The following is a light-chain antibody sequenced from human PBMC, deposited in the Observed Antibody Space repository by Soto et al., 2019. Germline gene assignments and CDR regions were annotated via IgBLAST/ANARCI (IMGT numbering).Light chain of an antibody. CDR3: QQYDNLPLT. CDR1: QDIKSY. Sequence: DIQMTQSPSSLSASVGDRVTITCQASQDIKSYLNWYQQKSGKAPKLLIYDASDLETGVPSRFSGSGSGTDFTFTINSLQPEDIATYYCQQYDNLPLTFGGGTKVEIK. J-gene: IGKJ4*01. CDR2: DAS. V-gene: IGKV1-33*01.